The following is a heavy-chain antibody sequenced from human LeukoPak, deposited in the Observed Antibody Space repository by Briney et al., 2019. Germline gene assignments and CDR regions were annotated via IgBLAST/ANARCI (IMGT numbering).Heavy chain of an antibody. CDR3: ARGVTMVRGAAYFDY. J-gene: IGHJ4*02. V-gene: IGHV4-38-2*01. CDR1: GYSISSGYY. Sequence: SETLSLTCAVSGYSISSGYYWGWTRQPPGKGLEWIGSIYHSGSTYYNPSLKSRVTISVDTSKNQFSLKLSSVTAADTAVYYCARGVTMVRGAAYFDYWGQGTLVTVSS. CDR2: IYHSGST. D-gene: IGHD3-10*01.